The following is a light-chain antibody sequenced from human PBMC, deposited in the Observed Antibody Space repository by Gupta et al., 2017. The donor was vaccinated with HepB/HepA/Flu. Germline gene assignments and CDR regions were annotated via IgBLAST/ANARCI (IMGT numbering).Light chain of an antibody. CDR2: CAS. CDR3: QQYGSSPPWT. J-gene: IGKJ1*01. CDR1: QSVSSSY. V-gene: IGKV3-20*01. Sequence: EIVLTQSPGTLSLSPGESATLSCRASQSVSSSYLAWYQQKPGQAPRLLIYCASSRATGIPDRFSGSGSGTDFTLTISRLEPEDFAVYYCQQYGSSPPWTFGQGTKVEIK.